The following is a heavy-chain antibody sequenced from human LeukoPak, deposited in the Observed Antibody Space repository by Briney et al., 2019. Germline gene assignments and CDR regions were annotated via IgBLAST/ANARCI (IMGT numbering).Heavy chain of an antibody. CDR3: ARAYSSGWYYVDYFDY. CDR2: TFYRSKWYN. D-gene: IGHD6-19*01. Sequence: SQTLSLTCAISGDSVSSNSAAWNWIRQSPSRGLEWLGRTFYRSKWYNDYAVSVKSRITINPDTSKNQFSLRLNSVTPEDTAVYYCARAYSSGWYYVDYFDYWGQGTLVTVSS. CDR1: GDSVSSNSAA. V-gene: IGHV6-1*01. J-gene: IGHJ4*02.